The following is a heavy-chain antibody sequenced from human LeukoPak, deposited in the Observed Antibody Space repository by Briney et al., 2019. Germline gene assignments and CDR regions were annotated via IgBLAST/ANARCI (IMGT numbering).Heavy chain of an antibody. CDR3: TRAPHPRCSSSGCYLDY. J-gene: IGHJ4*02. Sequence: GGSLRLSCSTSGFIFGDYAMSWVRQAPGKGLEWVGFIQAKAYGGATKYAASVNGRFSISRDDSQSIANLQMNDLKTEDTAVYYCTRAPHPRCSSSGCYLDYWGQGTPVTVSS. V-gene: IGHV3-49*04. CDR1: GFIFGDYA. CDR2: IQAKAYGGAT. D-gene: IGHD2-2*01.